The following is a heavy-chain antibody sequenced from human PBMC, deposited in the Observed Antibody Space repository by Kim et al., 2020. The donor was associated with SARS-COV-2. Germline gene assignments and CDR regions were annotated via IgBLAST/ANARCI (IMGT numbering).Heavy chain of an antibody. D-gene: IGHD2-15*01. CDR3: ARGTLLRGGSWLCDY. Sequence: SETLSLTCAVYGGSFSGYYWSWIRQPPGKGLEWIGEINHSGSTNYNPSLKSRVTISVDTSKNQFSLKLSSVTAADTAVYYCARGTLLRGGSWLCDYWGQG. CDR1: GGSFSGYY. CDR2: INHSGST. J-gene: IGHJ4*02. V-gene: IGHV4-34*01.